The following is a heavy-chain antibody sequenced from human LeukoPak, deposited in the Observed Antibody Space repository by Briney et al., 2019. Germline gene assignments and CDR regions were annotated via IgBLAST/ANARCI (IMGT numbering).Heavy chain of an antibody. CDR1: GGPISSYH. D-gene: IGHD4-23*01. CDR3: ARLNGYGGKHFDY. CDR2: IYYSGST. V-gene: IGHV4-59*01. J-gene: IGHJ4*02. Sequence: SETLSLTCTVPGGPISSYHWSWIRQPPGKGLEWIGYIYYSGSTNYNPSLKRRITISVDTSKNQFSLKLSSVTAADTAVYYCARLNGYGGKHFDYWGQGTLVTVSS.